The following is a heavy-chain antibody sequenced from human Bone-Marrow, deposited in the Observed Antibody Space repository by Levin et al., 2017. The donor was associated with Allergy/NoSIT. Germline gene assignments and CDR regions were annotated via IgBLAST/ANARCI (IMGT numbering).Heavy chain of an antibody. CDR2: IFHSGST. Sequence: SQTLSLTCAVSNYSISSGYYWGWIRQPPGRGLEWIGNIFHSGSTDYSTSLKSRVTLPVDTSKNEFSLKLSSVTAADTAGYYCARGGAVLNSGAIDHWGQGTLVTVSS. J-gene: IGHJ4*02. V-gene: IGHV4-38-2*01. CDR3: ARGGAVLNSGAIDH. CDR1: NYSISSGYY. D-gene: IGHD4/OR15-4a*01.